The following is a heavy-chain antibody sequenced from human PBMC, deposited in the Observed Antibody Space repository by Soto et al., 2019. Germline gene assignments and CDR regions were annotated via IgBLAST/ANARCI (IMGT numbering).Heavy chain of an antibody. D-gene: IGHD6-6*01. CDR3: TTDWEYSSSFDWFDP. V-gene: IGHV3-15*01. J-gene: IGHJ5*02. Sequence: KTGGSLRLSCAASGFTFSNAWMSWVRQAPGKGLEWVGRIKSKTDGGTTDYAAPVKGRFTISRDDSKNTLYLQMNSLKTEDTAVYYCTTDWEYSSSFDWFDPWGQGTLVTVSS. CDR1: GFTFSNAW. CDR2: IKSKTDGGTT.